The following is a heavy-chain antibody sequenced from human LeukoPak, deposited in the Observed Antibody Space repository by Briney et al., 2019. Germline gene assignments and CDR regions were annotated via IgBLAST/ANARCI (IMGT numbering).Heavy chain of an antibody. J-gene: IGHJ5*02. D-gene: IGHD6-6*01. CDR1: GYSISGGSY. CDR2: IYHSGST. CDR3: ARPTARLGWFDP. V-gene: IGHV4-38-2*02. Sequence: PSETLSLTCTVSGYSISGGSYWGWIRQPPGKGLEWVGSIYHSGSTYNNPSLKSRLTISVDTSKYQFSLKLRSVTAADTAVYYCARPTARLGWFDPWGQGTLVTVSS.